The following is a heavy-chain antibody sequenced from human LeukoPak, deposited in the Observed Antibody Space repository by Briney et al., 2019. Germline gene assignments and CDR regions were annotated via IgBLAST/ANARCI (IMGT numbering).Heavy chain of an antibody. CDR2: ISDSGSA. J-gene: IGHJ4*02. CDR3: ARGIDTAMVTWEKDYYDSSGYHYFDY. D-gene: IGHD3-22*01. V-gene: IGHV3-23*01. Sequence: PGGSLRLSCAASGFAFINYAMSWVRQAPGKGLEWVSAISDSGSAYYADSVKGRFTISRDSFKNTLYLQMNNLRAEDTAVYYCARGIDTAMVTWEKDYYDSSGYHYFDYWGQGTLVTVSS. CDR1: GFAFINYA.